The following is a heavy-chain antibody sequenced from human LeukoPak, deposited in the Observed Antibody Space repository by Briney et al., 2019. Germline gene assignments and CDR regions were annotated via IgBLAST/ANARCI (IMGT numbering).Heavy chain of an antibody. CDR2: VNPNSGNT. J-gene: IGHJ3*02. CDR3: ARFERYEDAFDI. D-gene: IGHD5-12*01. Sequence: GASVKVSCKASGYTFTSYDINWVRQATGQGLEWMGWVNPNSGNTGYAQKFQGRVTITRNTSISTAYMELSSLRSEDTAVYYCARFERYEDAFDIWGQGTMVTVSS. V-gene: IGHV1-8*03. CDR1: GYTFTSYD.